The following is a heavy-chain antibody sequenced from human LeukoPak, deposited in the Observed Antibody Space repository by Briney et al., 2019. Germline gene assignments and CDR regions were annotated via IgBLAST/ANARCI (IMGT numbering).Heavy chain of an antibody. CDR2: ISYDGSNK. D-gene: IGHD6-19*01. Sequence: GGSLRLSCAASGFTFSSYGMHWVRQAPGKGLEWVAVISYDGSNKYYADSVKGRFTISRDNSKNTLYLQMNSLRAEDTAVYYCANGAVVAGAWGRGTMVTVSS. J-gene: IGHJ3*01. CDR1: GFTFSSYG. V-gene: IGHV3-30*18. CDR3: ANGAVVAGA.